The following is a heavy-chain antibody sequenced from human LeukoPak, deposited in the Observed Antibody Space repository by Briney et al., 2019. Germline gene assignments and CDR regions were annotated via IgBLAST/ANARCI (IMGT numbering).Heavy chain of an antibody. CDR1: GGSFSGYY. Sequence: PETLSLTCAVYGGSFSGYYWSWIRQPPGKGLEWIGEINHSGSTNYNPSLKSRVTISVDTSKNQFSLKLSSVTAADTAVYYCARGKATNWFDPWGQGTLVTVSS. V-gene: IGHV4-34*01. CDR3: ARGKATNWFDP. J-gene: IGHJ5*02. CDR2: INHSGST.